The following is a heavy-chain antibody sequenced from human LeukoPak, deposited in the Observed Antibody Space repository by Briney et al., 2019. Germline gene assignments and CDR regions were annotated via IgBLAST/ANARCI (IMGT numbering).Heavy chain of an antibody. CDR1: GYTLAELS. V-gene: IGHV1-24*01. J-gene: IGHJ3*02. CDR2: FDPEDGET. D-gene: IGHD3-22*01. Sequence: GASVKVSCKVSGYTLAELSMHWVRQAPGKGLEWMGGFDPEDGETIYAQKFQGRVTMTEDTSTDTAYMELSSLRSEDTAVYYCAGITMIVVVIKDAFDIWGQGTMVTVSS. CDR3: AGITMIVVVIKDAFDI.